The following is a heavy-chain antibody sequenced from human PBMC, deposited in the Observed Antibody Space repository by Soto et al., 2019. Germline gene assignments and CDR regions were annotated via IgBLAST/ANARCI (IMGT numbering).Heavy chain of an antibody. CDR3: ARDDSDTAMVTHWFDP. J-gene: IGHJ5*02. D-gene: IGHD5-18*01. CDR1: GGTFSSYA. V-gene: IGHV1-69*13. CDR2: IIPIFGTA. Sequence: SVKVSCKASGGTFSSYAISWVRQAPGQGLEWMGGIIPIFGTANYAQKFQGRVTITADESTSTAYMELSSLRSEDTAVYYCARDDSDTAMVTHWFDPWGQGTLVTVSS.